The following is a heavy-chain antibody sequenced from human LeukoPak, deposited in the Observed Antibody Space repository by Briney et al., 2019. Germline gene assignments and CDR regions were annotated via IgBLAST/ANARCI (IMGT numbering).Heavy chain of an antibody. CDR3: AGDAPMVRGVMGYYFDY. CDR2: IYTSGST. D-gene: IGHD3-10*01. J-gene: IGHJ4*02. V-gene: IGHV4-4*07. CDR1: GGSISSYY. Sequence: PSETLSLTCTVSGGSISSYYWSWIRQPAGKGLKWIGRIYTSGSTNYNPSLKSRVTMSVDTSKNQFSLKLSSLTAADTAVYYCAGDAPMVRGVMGYYFDYWGQGTLVTVSS.